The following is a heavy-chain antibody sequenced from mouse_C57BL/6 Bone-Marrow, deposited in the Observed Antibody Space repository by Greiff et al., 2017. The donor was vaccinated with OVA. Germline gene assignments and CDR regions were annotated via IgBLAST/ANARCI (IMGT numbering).Heavy chain of an antibody. CDR2: INPSSGYT. D-gene: IGHD3-2*02. J-gene: IGHJ2*01. V-gene: IGHV1-4*01. CDR1: GYTFTSYT. CDR3: ARPKTAQGRFDY. Sequence: QVQLQQSGAELARPGASVKMSCKASGYTFTSYTMHWVKQRPGQGLEWIGYINPSSGYTKYNQKFKDKATLTADKSSSTAYMQLSSLTSEDSAVYYCARPKTAQGRFDYWGQGTTLTVSS.